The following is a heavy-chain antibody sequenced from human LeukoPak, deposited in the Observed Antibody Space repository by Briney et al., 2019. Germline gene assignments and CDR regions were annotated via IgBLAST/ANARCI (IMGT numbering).Heavy chain of an antibody. D-gene: IGHD5-24*01. CDR2: IYSKGAT. CDR3: ARGLQEMATLKGFDS. V-gene: IGHV4-61*02. J-gene: IGHJ4*02. Sequence: SETLSLTCTVSGDSVSSPNSYWTWIRQPAGKGLEWIGRIYSKGATNYNPSLKSRITISLDTSKNQLSLQLISATAADTAVYYCARGLQEMATLKGFDSWGQGTLVTVSS. CDR1: GDSVSSPNSY.